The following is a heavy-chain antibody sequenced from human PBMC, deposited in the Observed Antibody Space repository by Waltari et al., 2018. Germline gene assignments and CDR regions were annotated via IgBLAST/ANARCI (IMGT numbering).Heavy chain of an antibody. CDR2: IYTSGST. Sequence: QVQLQESGPGLVKPSQNLSLTCTVSGGSISSGSYYWSWIRQPAGKGLEWIGRIYTSGSTNYNPSLKSRVTISVDTSKNQFSLKLSSVTAADTAVYYCASAIGRYYDFWSGYGPPGAFDIWGQGTMVTVSS. V-gene: IGHV4-61*02. CDR1: GGSISSGSYY. D-gene: IGHD3-3*01. CDR3: ASAIGRYYDFWSGYGPPGAFDI. J-gene: IGHJ3*02.